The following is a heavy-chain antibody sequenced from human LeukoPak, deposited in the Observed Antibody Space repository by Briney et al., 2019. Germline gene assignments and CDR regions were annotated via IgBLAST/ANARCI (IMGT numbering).Heavy chain of an antibody. V-gene: IGHV4-4*07. CDR1: GGSISSYY. Sequence: SETLSLTCTVSGGSISSYYWSWIRQPAGKGLEWIGRIYTSGSTNYNPSLKSRVTMSVDTSKNQFSLKLSSVTAADTAVYYCARDRYYYDSSGDVVFDYWGQGTLVTVSS. CDR2: IYTSGST. J-gene: IGHJ4*02. CDR3: ARDRYYYDSSGDVVFDY. D-gene: IGHD3-22*01.